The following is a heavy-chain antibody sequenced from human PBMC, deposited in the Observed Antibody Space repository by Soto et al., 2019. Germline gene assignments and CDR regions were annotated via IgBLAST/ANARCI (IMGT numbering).Heavy chain of an antibody. CDR3: TSLQPTYYYDSSGYDDAFDI. D-gene: IGHD3-22*01. CDR2: IRSKANSYAT. Sequence: EVQLVESGGGLVQPGGSLKLSCAASGFTFSGSAMHWVRQASGKGLEWVGRIRSKANSYATAYAASVKGRFTISRDDSKNTAYLQMNSLKTEDTAVYYCTSLQPTYYYDSSGYDDAFDIWGQGTMVTVSS. J-gene: IGHJ3*02. V-gene: IGHV3-73*02. CDR1: GFTFSGSA.